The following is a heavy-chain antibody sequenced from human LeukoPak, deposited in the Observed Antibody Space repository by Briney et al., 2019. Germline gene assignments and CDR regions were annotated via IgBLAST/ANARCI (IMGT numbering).Heavy chain of an antibody. Sequence: GGSLRLSCAASGFTFSSYSMNWVRQAPGKGLEWVSYTSSSSSTIYYADSVKGRFTISRDNAKNSLYLQMNSLRAEDTAVYYCARDLSIVVVVAATPYYMDVWGKGTTVTVSS. CDR2: TSSSSSTI. CDR1: GFTFSSYS. J-gene: IGHJ6*03. V-gene: IGHV3-48*01. CDR3: ARDLSIVVVVAATPYYMDV. D-gene: IGHD2-15*01.